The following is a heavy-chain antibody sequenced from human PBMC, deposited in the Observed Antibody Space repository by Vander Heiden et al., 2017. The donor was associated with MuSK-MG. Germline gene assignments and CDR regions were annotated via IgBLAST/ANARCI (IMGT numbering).Heavy chain of an antibody. J-gene: IGHJ6*02. V-gene: IGHV3-21*01. CDR1: GFTFSSYS. D-gene: IGHD4-17*01. CDR2: ISSSSSYI. Sequence: EVQLVESGGGLVKPGGSLRLSCAASGFTFSSYSMNWVGQAPGKGLEWVSSISSSSSYIYYADSVKGRFTISRDNAKNSLYLQMNSLRAEDTAVYYCARVGVTTYYYYGMDAWGQGTTVTVSS. CDR3: ARVGVTTYYYYGMDA.